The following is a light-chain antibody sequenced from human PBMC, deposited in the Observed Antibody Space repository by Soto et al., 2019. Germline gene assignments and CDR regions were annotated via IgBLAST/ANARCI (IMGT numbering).Light chain of an antibody. CDR3: QQYSSYSNT. Sequence: DIQMTQSPSTLSASVGDRVTITCRASQSISSWLAWYQQRPGKAPKVLIYKASTLQSGVPSRFNGSGSGTEFTLTISSLQPDDIATYYCQQYSSYSNTYGQGTKLEIK. CDR1: QSISSW. J-gene: IGKJ2*01. V-gene: IGKV1-5*03. CDR2: KAS.